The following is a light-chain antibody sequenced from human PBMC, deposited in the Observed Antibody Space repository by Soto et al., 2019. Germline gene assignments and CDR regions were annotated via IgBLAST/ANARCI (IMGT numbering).Light chain of an antibody. Sequence: EIVLTQSPGTLSLSPGERATLSCRASQSVSSSSLAWYQQKPGQAPRLLIYGASSRATGIPDRFSGSGSGTDFTLTISRLEPEDVAVYYCQQYDSSPLTFGGGTKVEIK. CDR1: QSVSSSS. J-gene: IGKJ4*01. CDR2: GAS. CDR3: QQYDSSPLT. V-gene: IGKV3-20*01.